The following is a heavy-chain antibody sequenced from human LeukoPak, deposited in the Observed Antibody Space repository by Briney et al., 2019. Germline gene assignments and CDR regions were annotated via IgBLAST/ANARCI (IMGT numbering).Heavy chain of an antibody. V-gene: IGHV1-8*01. CDR1: GYTFTSYD. CDR3: ARGVWFGDQYYFDY. D-gene: IGHD3-10*01. Sequence: ASVKVSCKASGYTFTSYDINWVRQATGQGLEWMGWMNPNSGNTGYAQKFQGRVTMTRNTSISTAYMELSSLRSEDTAVYYCARGVWFGDQYYFDYWGQGTLVTVSS. CDR2: MNPNSGNT. J-gene: IGHJ4*02.